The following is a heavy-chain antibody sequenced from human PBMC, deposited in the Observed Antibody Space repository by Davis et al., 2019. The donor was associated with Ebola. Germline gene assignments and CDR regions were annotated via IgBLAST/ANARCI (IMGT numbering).Heavy chain of an antibody. CDR1: GFTFSSYG. Sequence: PGGSLRLSCAASGFTFSSYGMHWVRQAPGKGLEWVAVISYDGSNKYYADSVKGRFTISRDNSKNTLYLQMNSLRAEDTAVYYCAKDLSRAAPRGSPMDVWGQGTTVTVSS. J-gene: IGHJ6*02. CDR2: ISYDGSNK. V-gene: IGHV3-30*18. D-gene: IGHD6-6*01. CDR3: AKDLSRAAPRGSPMDV.